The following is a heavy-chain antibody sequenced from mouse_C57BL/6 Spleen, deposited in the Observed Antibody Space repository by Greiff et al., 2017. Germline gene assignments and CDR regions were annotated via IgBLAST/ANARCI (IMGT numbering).Heavy chain of an antibody. CDR3: AREDYYYAMDY. CDR2: IYPGDGDT. Sequence: VQLQQSGPELVKPGASVKISCKASGYAFSSSWMNWVKQRPGKGLEWIGRIYPGDGDTNYNGKFKGKATLTADKSSSTAYMQLSSLTSEDSAVYFCAREDYYYAMDYWGQGTSVTVSS. V-gene: IGHV1-82*01. J-gene: IGHJ4*01. CDR1: GYAFSSSW. D-gene: IGHD2-4*01.